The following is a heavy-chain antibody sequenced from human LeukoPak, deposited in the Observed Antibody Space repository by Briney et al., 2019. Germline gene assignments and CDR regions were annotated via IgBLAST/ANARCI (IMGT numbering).Heavy chain of an antibody. V-gene: IGHV1-2*02. CDR3: ASGLLKLAAANQNWFDP. Sequence: ASVKVSCKASGYTFTGYYMHWVRQAPGQGLEWMGWINPNSGGTNYAQKFQGRVTMTRDTSISTAYMELSRLRSDDTAVYYCASGLLKLAAANQNWFDPWGQGTLVTVSS. J-gene: IGHJ5*02. CDR2: INPNSGGT. CDR1: GYTFTGYY. D-gene: IGHD6-13*01.